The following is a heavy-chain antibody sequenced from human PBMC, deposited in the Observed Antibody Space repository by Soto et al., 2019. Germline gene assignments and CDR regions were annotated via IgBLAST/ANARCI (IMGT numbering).Heavy chain of an antibody. Sequence: QVQLQESGPGLVKPSQTLSLTCTVSGGSISSGDYYWSWIRQPPGKGLEWIGYIYYSGSTYYNPSLXXXVXXXXXXXKNQFXLKLSSVTAADTAVYYCARYTVTTGWFDPWGQGTLVTVSS. CDR2: IYYSGST. D-gene: IGHD4-4*01. CDR1: GGSISSGDYY. CDR3: ARYTVTTGWFDP. J-gene: IGHJ5*02. V-gene: IGHV4-30-4*01.